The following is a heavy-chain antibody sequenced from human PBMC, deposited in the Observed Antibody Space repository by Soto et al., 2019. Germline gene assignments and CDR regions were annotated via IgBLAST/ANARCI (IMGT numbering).Heavy chain of an antibody. CDR1: GGSISSSSYY. CDR3: ARLATVATIARLTNWFDP. Sequence: SETLSLTCTVSGGSISSSSYYWGWIRQPXGKGLEWIGSIYYSGSTYYNPSLKSRVTISVDTSKNQFSLKLSSVTAADTAVYYCARLATVATIARLTNWFDPWGQGTLVTVSS. D-gene: IGHD5-12*01. CDR2: IYYSGST. V-gene: IGHV4-39*01. J-gene: IGHJ5*02.